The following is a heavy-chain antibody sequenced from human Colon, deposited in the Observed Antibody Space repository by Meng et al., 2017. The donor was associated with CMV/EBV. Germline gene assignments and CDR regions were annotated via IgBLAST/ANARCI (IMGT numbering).Heavy chain of an antibody. Sequence: GGSLRLSCAASGFTFSSYWMSWVRQAPGKGLEWVANIKQDGSEKYYVDSVKGRFTISRDNAKNSLYLQMNSLRAEDTAVYYCARALGYCSSTSCYSGGYGMDVWGQGTTVTVSS. CDR2: IKQDGSEK. CDR3: ARALGYCSSTSCYSGGYGMDV. V-gene: IGHV3-7*01. CDR1: GFTFSSYW. J-gene: IGHJ6*02. D-gene: IGHD2-2*02.